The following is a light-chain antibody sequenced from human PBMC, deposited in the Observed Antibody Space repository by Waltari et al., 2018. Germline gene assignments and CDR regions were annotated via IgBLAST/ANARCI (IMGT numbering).Light chain of an antibody. Sequence: QAVVTQEPSLTVSPGGTVTLTCGSSTGGVTTGHYPYWFQQKPGQAPRTLIYETTNKHSWTPARFSGSLLGGKAALTLSGAQPEDEADYYCLLSYSGDRVVFGGGTKLTVL. CDR2: ETT. J-gene: IGLJ2*01. CDR3: LLSYSGDRVV. CDR1: TGGVTTGHY. V-gene: IGLV7-46*01.